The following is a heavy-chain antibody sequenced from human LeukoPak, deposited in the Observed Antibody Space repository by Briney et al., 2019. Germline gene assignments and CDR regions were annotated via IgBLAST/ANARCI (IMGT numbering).Heavy chain of an antibody. CDR2: IYYGGST. D-gene: IGHD2-2*01. CDR1: GGSISSGGYY. CDR3: ARDGVECSSTSCYGNWFDP. Sequence: SQTLSLTCTVSGGSISSGGYYWSWIRQHPGKGLEWIGYIYYGGSTYYNPSLKSRVTISVDTSKNQFSLKLSSVTAADTAVYYCARDGVECSSTSCYGNWFDPWGQGTLVTVSS. V-gene: IGHV4-31*03. J-gene: IGHJ5*02.